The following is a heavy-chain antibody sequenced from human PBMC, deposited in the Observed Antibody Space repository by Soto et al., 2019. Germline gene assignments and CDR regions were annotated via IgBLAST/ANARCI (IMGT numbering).Heavy chain of an antibody. D-gene: IGHD3-9*01. CDR3: ATDPTYYDILTGYGRAFDI. V-gene: IGHV1-18*01. CDR2: ISAYNGNT. J-gene: IGHJ3*02. CDR1: GYTFTSYG. Sequence: ASVKVSCKASGYTFTSYGISWVRQAPGQGLEWMGWISAYNGNTNYAQKFQGRVTMTKDTSTDTAYMELSSLRSEDTAVYYCATDPTYYDILTGYGRAFDIWGQGTMVTVSS.